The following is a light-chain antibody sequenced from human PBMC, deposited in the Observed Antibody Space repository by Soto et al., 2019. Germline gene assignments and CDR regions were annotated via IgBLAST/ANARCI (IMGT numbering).Light chain of an antibody. CDR1: SSDVGRYNY. J-gene: IGLJ1*01. CDR3: QSYDSSLRSYV. CDR2: DVS. V-gene: IGLV2-14*01. Sequence: QSVLAQPASVSGSPGQSIAISCTGTSSDVGRYNYVSWFQQHPGKAPKLMIYDVSNRPSGVSDRFSGSKSGNSASLAITGLQAGDEADYYCQSYDSSLRSYVFGTGTKVTVL.